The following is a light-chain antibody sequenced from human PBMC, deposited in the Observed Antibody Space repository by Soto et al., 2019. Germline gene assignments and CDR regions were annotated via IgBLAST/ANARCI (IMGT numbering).Light chain of an antibody. J-gene: IGLJ2*01. CDR2: RND. CDR1: SSNIGSNY. Sequence: QSVLTQPPSASGTPGQRVTISCYGSSSNIGSNYVYWYQQLPGSAPKLLIYRNDQRPSGVPDRFSASKSGTAASLAISGLRSEDEADYHCAAWADSLSAVVFGGGTKLTVL. V-gene: IGLV1-47*01. CDR3: AAWADSLSAVV.